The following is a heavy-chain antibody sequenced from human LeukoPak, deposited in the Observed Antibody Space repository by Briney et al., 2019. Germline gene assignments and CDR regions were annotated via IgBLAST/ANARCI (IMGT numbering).Heavy chain of an antibody. J-gene: IGHJ4*02. CDR2: IDNAGSIT. CDR3: VRSAFHAGSGNYYDY. Sequence: GGSLRLSCAASGFTFSNYWKHWVRQAPGKGLVWVSRIDNAGSITTYADSVKGRFTISRDNAENTLYLQMNSLRVEDTAVYYCVRSAFHAGSGNYYDYWGQGTLVTVSS. D-gene: IGHD3-22*01. CDR1: GFTFSNYW. V-gene: IGHV3-74*03.